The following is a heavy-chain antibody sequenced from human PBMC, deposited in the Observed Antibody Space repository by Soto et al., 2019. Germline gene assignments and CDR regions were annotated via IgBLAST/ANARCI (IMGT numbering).Heavy chain of an antibody. CDR2: IYYSENT. Sequence: PSETLSLTCTVSGGSISSSSNHRGWIRQPPGKGLEWIGNIYYSENTYYNPSLKRRVTISVDTSKNQFSLTLTSVTAADTAVYYCATHPPYGPLDHWGQGTLVTVSS. J-gene: IGHJ4*02. V-gene: IGHV4-39*01. CDR1: GGSISSSSNH. CDR3: ATHPPYGPLDH. D-gene: IGHD4-17*01.